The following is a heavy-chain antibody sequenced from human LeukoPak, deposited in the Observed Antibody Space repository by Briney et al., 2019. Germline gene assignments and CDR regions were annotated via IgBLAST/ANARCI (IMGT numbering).Heavy chain of an antibody. CDR3: TRVMWDSSGYPIDY. D-gene: IGHD3-22*01. Sequence: GGSLRLSCAASGFAFNSYAMSWVRQAPGKGLEWVSAISGNGGRTYYADSVKGRFTTSRDNSKNTLNLQMHRLRVEDTAVYYCTRVMWDSSGYPIDYWGQGSLVTVSS. CDR2: ISGNGGRT. J-gene: IGHJ4*02. CDR1: GFAFNSYA. V-gene: IGHV3-23*01.